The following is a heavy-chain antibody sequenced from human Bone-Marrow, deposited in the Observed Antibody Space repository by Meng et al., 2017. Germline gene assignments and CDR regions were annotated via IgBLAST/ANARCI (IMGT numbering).Heavy chain of an antibody. D-gene: IGHD4-17*01. CDR3: ASLYGDSSVWYLDL. V-gene: IGHV4-31*03. CDR2: IYYSGST. J-gene: IGHJ2*01. CDR1: GGSISSGNHY. Sequence: VQLQEPGPGLVKPSKTLSPTCTVSGGSISSGNHYWSWIRQHPGKGLEYIGYIYYSGSTYYNPSLKSRVIISVDTSKNQFSLRLNSVTAADTAVYYCASLYGDSSVWYLDLWGRGTLVTVSS.